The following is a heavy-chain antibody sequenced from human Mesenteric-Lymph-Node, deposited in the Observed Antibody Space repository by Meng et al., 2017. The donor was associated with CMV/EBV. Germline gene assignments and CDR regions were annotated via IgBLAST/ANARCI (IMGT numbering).Heavy chain of an antibody. V-gene: IGHV1-2*02. Sequence: ASVKVSCKVSGHTFIGYYMHWLRLAPGQGPEWVGWINLDTGGTSYLPKFRGRVTVTRDMSTATLFMELSRLTSDDTAVYYCAKEPCVPGRCWTGFDSWGQGTLVTVSS. CDR1: GHTFIGYY. CDR2: INLDTGGT. J-gene: IGHJ4*02. CDR3: AKEPCVPGRCWTGFDS. D-gene: IGHD2-15*01.